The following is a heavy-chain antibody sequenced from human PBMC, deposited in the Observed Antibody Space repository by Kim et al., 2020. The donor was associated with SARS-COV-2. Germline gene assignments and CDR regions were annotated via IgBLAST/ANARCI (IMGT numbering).Heavy chain of an antibody. Sequence: SETLSLTCTVSGGSISSYYWSWIRQPPGKGLEWIGYIYYSGSTNYNPALKSRVTISVDTSTNPFSLKLSSVTAADKAVHYCARVRLVVAVILAFDIWGPG. J-gene: IGHJ3*02. CDR3: ARVRLVVAVILAFDI. CDR2: IYYSGST. V-gene: IGHV4-59*01. D-gene: IGHD3-22*01. CDR1: GGSISSYY.